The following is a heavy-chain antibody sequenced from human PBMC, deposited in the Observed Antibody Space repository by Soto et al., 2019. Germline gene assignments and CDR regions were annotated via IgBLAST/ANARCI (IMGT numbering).Heavy chain of an antibody. Sequence: XVALGLSCAASGFTFSSYSMNWVRQDPGKGLEWVSSISSSSSYIYYADSVKGRFTISRDNAKNSLYLQMNSLRAEDTAVYYCARELAGSSYSYYYYGMDVWGQGTTVTVSS. CDR1: GFTFSSYS. CDR2: ISSSSSYI. V-gene: IGHV3-21*01. J-gene: IGHJ6*02. CDR3: ARELAGSSYSYYYYGMDV. D-gene: IGHD6-6*01.